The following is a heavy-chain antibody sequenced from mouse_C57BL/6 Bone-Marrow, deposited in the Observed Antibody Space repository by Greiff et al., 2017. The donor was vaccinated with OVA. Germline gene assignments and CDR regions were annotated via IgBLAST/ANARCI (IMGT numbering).Heavy chain of an antibody. CDR3: ARPLAGLYYYAMDY. V-gene: IGHV1-85*01. Sequence: QVQLQQSGPELVKPGASVKLSCKASGYTFTRYDINWVKQRPGQGLEWIGWIYPRAGSTKYNEKFKGKATLTVATSSSTAYMELLSLTSEYCTVYCCARPLAGLYYYAMDYWGQGTSVTVSS. CDR2: IYPRAGST. D-gene: IGHD4-1*01. J-gene: IGHJ4*01. CDR1: GYTFTRYD.